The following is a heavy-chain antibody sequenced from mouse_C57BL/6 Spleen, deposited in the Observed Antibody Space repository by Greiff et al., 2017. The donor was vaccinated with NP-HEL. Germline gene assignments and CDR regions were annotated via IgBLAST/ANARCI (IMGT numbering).Heavy chain of an antibody. Sequence: VQLQQPGAELVRPGSSVKLSCKASGYTFTSYWMHWVKQRPIQGLEWIGNIDPSDSETHYNQKFKDKATLTVDKSSSTACMQLSSLTSEDSAVCYCAPGVYYHGYFDVWGTGTTVTVSS. D-gene: IGHD1-1*01. V-gene: IGHV1-52*01. CDR1: GYTFTSYW. CDR3: APGVYYHGYFDV. CDR2: IDPSDSET. J-gene: IGHJ1*03.